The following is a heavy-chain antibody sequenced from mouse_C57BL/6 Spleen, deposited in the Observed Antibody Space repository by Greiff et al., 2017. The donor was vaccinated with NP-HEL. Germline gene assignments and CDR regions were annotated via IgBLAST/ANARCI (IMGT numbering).Heavy chain of an antibody. V-gene: IGHV1-82*01. D-gene: IGHD1-1*01. CDR2: IYPGDGDT. Sequence: VQLQQSGPELVKPGASVKISCKASGYAFSSSWMNWVKQRPGKGLEWIGRIYPGDGDTNYNGKFKGKATLTADKSSSTAYMQLSSLTSEDSAVYFCATYYGSRLHAMDYWGQGTSVTVSS. J-gene: IGHJ4*01. CDR1: GYAFSSSW. CDR3: ATYYGSRLHAMDY.